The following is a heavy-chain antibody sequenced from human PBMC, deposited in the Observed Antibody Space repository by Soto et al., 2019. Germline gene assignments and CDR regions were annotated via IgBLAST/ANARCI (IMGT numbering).Heavy chain of an antibody. D-gene: IGHD3-16*01. CDR2: IYYTGST. CDR1: GDSISSSSYY. Sequence: QLQLQESGPGLVKPSETLSLTCTVSGDSISSSSYYWGWIRQPPGKGLEYIGTIYYTGSTYYNPSLKSRVTISVDTSKNQFSLKLSSVAAADTAVYYCATLVGGRVDLWGQGTMVTVSS. CDR3: ATLVGGRVDL. V-gene: IGHV4-39*01. J-gene: IGHJ3*01.